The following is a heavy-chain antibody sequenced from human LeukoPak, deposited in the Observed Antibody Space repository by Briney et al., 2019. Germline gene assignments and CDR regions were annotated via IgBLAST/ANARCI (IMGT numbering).Heavy chain of an antibody. CDR3: AKVLQRGYSSSWFRYYFDY. CDR2: ISGSGGST. D-gene: IGHD6-13*01. Sequence: GGSLRLSCAASGFSLSGYWMTWVRQAPGKGLEWVSAISGSGGSTYYADSVKGRFTISRDNSKNTLYLQMNSLRAEDTAVYYCAKVLQRGYSSSWFRYYFDYWGQGTLVTVSS. J-gene: IGHJ4*02. V-gene: IGHV3-23*01. CDR1: GFSLSGYW.